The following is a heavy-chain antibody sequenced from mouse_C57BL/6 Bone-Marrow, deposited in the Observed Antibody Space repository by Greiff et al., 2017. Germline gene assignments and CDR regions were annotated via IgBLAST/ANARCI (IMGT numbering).Heavy chain of an antibody. CDR2: FHPYNDDT. CDR1: GYTFTTYP. J-gene: IGHJ4*01. Sequence: QVQLQQSGAELVKPGASVKMSCKASGYTFTTYPIEWMKQNHGKSLEWIGNFHPYNDDTKYNEKFKGKATLTVEKSSSSVYLELSRLTSDDAAVYCCTRERAYYGMDYWGQGTSVTVSS. V-gene: IGHV1-47*01. CDR3: TRERAYYGMDY.